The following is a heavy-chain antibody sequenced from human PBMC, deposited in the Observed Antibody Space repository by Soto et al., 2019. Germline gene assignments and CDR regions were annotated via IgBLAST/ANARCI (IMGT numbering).Heavy chain of an antibody. J-gene: IGHJ4*02. CDR3: ARGHILVVPAIRSDY. CDR2: ISGGGGST. V-gene: IGHV3-23*01. CDR1: GFTFSNYA. Sequence: EVQLLESGGGLVQPGGSLRLACAASGFTFSNYAMSWVRQAPGKGLEWVSAISGGGGSTYYADSVKGRFTISRDNSKNALYLHMNSLRAEDTAVDYCARGHILVVPAIRSDYCGQGTLVTVSS. D-gene: IGHD2-21*02.